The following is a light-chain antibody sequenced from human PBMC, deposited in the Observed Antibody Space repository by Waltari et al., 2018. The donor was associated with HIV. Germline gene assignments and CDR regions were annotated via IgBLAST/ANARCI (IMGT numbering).Light chain of an antibody. CDR1: QSISSW. Sequence: DIHMTQSPSTLSASVGDRVTITCRASQSISSWLAWYQQKPGKAPKLLIYKASSLESGVPSRFSGSGSGTDFTLTISSLQPDDFATYYCQQYNSYPWTFGQGTKVEIK. CDR2: KAS. V-gene: IGKV1-5*03. J-gene: IGKJ1*01. CDR3: QQYNSYPWT.